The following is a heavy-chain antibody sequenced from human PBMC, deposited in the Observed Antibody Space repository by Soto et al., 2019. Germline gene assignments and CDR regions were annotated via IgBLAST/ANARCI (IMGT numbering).Heavy chain of an antibody. J-gene: IGHJ4*02. D-gene: IGHD3-10*01. Sequence: GASVKVSCKASGYAFSFGFSWVRQAPGQGLEWMGWISASDGSTNSASKFRGRISMTTDTSTHTAYLDLLSLTSDDTAMYFCAAYYFGSGSYYRFDNWGQGTQVTVSS. CDR2: ISASDGST. V-gene: IGHV1-18*01. CDR3: AAYYFGSGSYYRFDN. CDR1: GYAFSFG.